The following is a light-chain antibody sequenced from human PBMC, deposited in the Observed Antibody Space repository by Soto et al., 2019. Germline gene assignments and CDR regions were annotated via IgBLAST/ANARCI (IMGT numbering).Light chain of an antibody. CDR2: DAS. CDR3: QQFNSYPPMYT. Sequence: AIQLTQSPSSLSASVGDRVTITCRASQGISSALAWYQQKPGKAPKLLIYDASSLESGVPSRCSGSGSGTDFTRTISSLQPEDFATYYCQQFNSYPPMYTVGQGTKLEIK. J-gene: IGKJ2*01. V-gene: IGKV1-13*02. CDR1: QGISSA.